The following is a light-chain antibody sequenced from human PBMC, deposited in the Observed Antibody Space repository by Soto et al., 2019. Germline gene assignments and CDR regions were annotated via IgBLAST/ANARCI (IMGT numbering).Light chain of an antibody. CDR3: RSYTSSATYV. J-gene: IGLJ1*01. CDR1: SSDVGGYVY. CDR2: DVT. Sequence: QSALAQPASVSGSPGQSIAISCAGSSSDVGGYVYVSWYQQHPDKAPKLILYDVTNRPSGISFRFSGSKSGNTASLTISGLQPEDEADYYCRSYTSSATYVFGTGTKLTVL. V-gene: IGLV2-14*03.